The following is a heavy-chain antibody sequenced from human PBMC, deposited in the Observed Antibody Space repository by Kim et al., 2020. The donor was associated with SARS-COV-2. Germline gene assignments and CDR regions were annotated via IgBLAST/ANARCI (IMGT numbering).Heavy chain of an antibody. CDR2: IYYSGST. J-gene: IGHJ6*02. Sequence: SETLSLTCTVSGGSISSSSYYWGWIRQPPGKGLEWIGSIYYSGSTYYNPFLKSRVTISVDTSKNQFSLKLSSVTAADTAVYYCARLAGGTKLAARPSYYYYYYGMDVWGQGTTVTVSS. D-gene: IGHD6-6*01. V-gene: IGHV4-39*01. CDR1: GGSISSSSYY. CDR3: ARLAGGTKLAARPSYYYYYYGMDV.